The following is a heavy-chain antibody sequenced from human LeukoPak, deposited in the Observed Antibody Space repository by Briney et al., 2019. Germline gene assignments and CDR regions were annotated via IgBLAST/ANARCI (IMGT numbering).Heavy chain of an antibody. J-gene: IGHJ6*03. Sequence: GGSLRLSCAASGFTFSSYAMSWVRQAPGKGLEWVSAISGSGGSTYYADSVKGRFTISRDNSKNTLYLQMNSLRAEDTAVYYCAKYGSWYYYYYMDVWGKGTTVTVSS. CDR2: ISGSGGST. D-gene: IGHD4-17*01. CDR1: GFTFSSYA. V-gene: IGHV3-23*01. CDR3: AKYGSWYYYYYMDV.